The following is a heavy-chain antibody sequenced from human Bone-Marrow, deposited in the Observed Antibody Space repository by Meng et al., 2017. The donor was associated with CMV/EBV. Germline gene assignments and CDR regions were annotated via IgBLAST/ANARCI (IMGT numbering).Heavy chain of an antibody. CDR2: INPDSGAT. V-gene: IGHV1-2*04. Sequence: ASGYTCTAYTMHWVRQAPGQGPEWMGWINPDSGATNYAQKFQGWITMTRDTSISTAYLELIRLTSDDTAVYYCARDPAISAAGAYDYWGQGTLVTVSS. J-gene: IGHJ4*02. CDR1: GYTCTAYT. D-gene: IGHD6-13*01. CDR3: ARDPAISAAGAYDY.